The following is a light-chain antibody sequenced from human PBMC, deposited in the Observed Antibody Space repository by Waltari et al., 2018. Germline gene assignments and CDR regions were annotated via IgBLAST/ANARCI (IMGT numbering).Light chain of an antibody. CDR1: SSNIGSNF. Sequence: QSVLTQPPSASGTPGQRVTISCSGSSSNIGSNFVYWYQQLPGTAPKILIYSNNQRPSGIPYRFSCSKSGTSASLTSSGLRSGDWADYYGAAWEDSVGGVFGGGTKLTVL. J-gene: IGLJ3*02. CDR3: AAWEDSVGGV. CDR2: SNN. V-gene: IGLV1-47*02.